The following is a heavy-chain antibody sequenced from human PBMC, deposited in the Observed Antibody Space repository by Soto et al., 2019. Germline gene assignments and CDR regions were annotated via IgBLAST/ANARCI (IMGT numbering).Heavy chain of an antibody. D-gene: IGHD1-26*01. CDR3: AREHLYSGSSDYYYYGMDV. CDR2: INYSGST. J-gene: IGHJ6*02. V-gene: IGHV4-59*01. Sequence: SETLSLTSAIYGGSFSNFYWNCIRQPPGKGLEWMGYINYSGSTNYNPSLKSRVTISVDTSKNQFSLKLSSVTAADTAVYYCAREHLYSGSSDYYYYGMDVWGQGTTVTVSS. CDR1: GGSFSNFY.